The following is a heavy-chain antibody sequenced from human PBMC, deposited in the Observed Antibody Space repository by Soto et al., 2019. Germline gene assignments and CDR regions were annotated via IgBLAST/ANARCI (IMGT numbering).Heavy chain of an antibody. CDR1: GFTFSSYA. Sequence: GRSLRLSCAASGFTFSSYAMSWVRQAPGKGLEWVSGISGSGDSTYYADSVKGRFTISRDNSKNTLYLQMNSLRAEDTAVYYCARGDLVVVPAAARYYYFDYWGQGTLVTVSS. J-gene: IGHJ4*02. V-gene: IGHV3-23*01. CDR3: ARGDLVVVPAAARYYYFDY. D-gene: IGHD2-2*01. CDR2: ISGSGDST.